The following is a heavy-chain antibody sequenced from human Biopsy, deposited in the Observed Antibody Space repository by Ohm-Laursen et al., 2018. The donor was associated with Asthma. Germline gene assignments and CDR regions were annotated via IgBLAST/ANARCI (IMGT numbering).Heavy chain of an antibody. D-gene: IGHD4-17*01. CDR1: GYSLTDLS. V-gene: IGHV1-24*01. CDR3: ASDFPKDYVRYNFQF. CDR2: HDHEEGGT. Sequence: SSVKVSCKISGYSLTDLSMHWVRQAPGQGLEWMGGHDHEEGGTVNARRFQGRVTMTEDTSTDTAYMELSSLGSDDTAVYYCASDFPKDYVRYNFQFWGQGTPVTVSS. J-gene: IGHJ4*02.